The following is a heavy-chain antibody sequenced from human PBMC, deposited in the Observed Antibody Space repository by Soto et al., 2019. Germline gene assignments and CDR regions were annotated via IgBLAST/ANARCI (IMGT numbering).Heavy chain of an antibody. CDR2: ISSNGGST. Sequence: GSLRLSCSASGFTFSSYAMHWVRQAPGKGLEYVSAISSNGGSTYYADSVKGRFTISRDNSKNTLYLQMSSLRAEDTAVYYCVKDNLRYFDWSQYYGMDVWGQGTTVTVSS. CDR3: VKDNLRYFDWSQYYGMDV. CDR1: GFTFSSYA. V-gene: IGHV3-64D*08. D-gene: IGHD3-9*01. J-gene: IGHJ6*02.